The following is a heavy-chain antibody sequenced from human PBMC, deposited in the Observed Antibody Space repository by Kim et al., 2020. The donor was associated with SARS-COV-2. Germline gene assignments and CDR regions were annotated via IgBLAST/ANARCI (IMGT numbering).Heavy chain of an antibody. CDR1: GGTFGTYT. V-gene: IGHV1-69*13. D-gene: IGHD2-15*01. Sequence: SVKVSCKASGGTFGTYTITWVRQAPGQGLEWMGGIIPIFGTPDYAQNFQGRVTMSADESTSTAYMQLSSLRSEDTAVYYCAKKEIVGPLDCWGQGTLVTVSS. CDR2: IIPIFGTP. J-gene: IGHJ4*02. CDR3: AKKEIVGPLDC.